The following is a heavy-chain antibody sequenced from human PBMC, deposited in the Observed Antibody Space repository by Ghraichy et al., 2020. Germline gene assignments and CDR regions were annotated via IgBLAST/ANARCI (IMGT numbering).Heavy chain of an antibody. D-gene: IGHD4-17*01. CDR3: ARPGPDYGDYAGWYFDL. J-gene: IGHJ2*01. CDR1: GYSFTSYW. Sequence: GESLNISCKGSGYSFTSYWIGWVRQMPGKGLEWMGIIYPGDSDTRYSPSFQGQVTISADKSISTAYLQWSSLKASDTAMYYCARPGPDYGDYAGWYFDLWGRGTLVTVSS. V-gene: IGHV5-51*01. CDR2: IYPGDSDT.